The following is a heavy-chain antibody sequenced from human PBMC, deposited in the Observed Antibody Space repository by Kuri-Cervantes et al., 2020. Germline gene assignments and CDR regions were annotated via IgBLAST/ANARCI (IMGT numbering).Heavy chain of an antibody. CDR2: IYYSGST. D-gene: IGHD3-16*01. J-gene: IGHJ6*03. V-gene: IGHV4-31*01. CDR3: ARGSRGRGYYYMDV. CDR1: GGSISSGGYY. Sequence: SETLSLTCTVSGGSISSGGYYWSWIRQPPGKGLEWIGYIYYSGSTYYNPSLMSLVTISVDTSKNQFSLKLRSVTAADTAVYYCARGSRGRGYYYMDVWGKGTTVTVSS.